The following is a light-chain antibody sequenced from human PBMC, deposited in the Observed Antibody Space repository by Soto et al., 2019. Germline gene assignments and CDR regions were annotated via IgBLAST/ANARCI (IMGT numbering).Light chain of an antibody. V-gene: IGLV2-14*01. J-gene: IGLJ3*02. Sequence: QSVLTQPASLSGSPGQSITISCTGTSSDVGHYNYVSWYQQHPGKAPKLIIFEVSNRPSGVSYRFSGSKSGITASLTISGLEAEDEADYYCSSYTSSTTLWVFGGGTKGTV. CDR3: SSYTSSTTLWV. CDR1: SSDVGHYNY. CDR2: EVS.